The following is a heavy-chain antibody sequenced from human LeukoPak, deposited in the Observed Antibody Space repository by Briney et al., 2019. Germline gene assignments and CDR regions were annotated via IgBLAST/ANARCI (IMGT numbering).Heavy chain of an antibody. Sequence: SETLSLTCTVSGGSISSYYWSWIRQPPGKGLEWIGYIYYSGSTNYNPSLKSRVTISVDTSKDQFSLKLSSVTAADTAVYYCARDYGMDVWGQGTTVTVSS. CDR2: IYYSGST. V-gene: IGHV4-59*08. CDR1: GGSISSYY. J-gene: IGHJ6*02. CDR3: ARDYGMDV.